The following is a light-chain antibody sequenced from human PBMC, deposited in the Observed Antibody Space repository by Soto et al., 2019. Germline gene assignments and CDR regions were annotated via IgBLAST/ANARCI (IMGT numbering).Light chain of an antibody. J-gene: IGKJ1*01. CDR3: QQLNSYPWT. CDR1: QAISSY. V-gene: IGKV1-9*01. CDR2: AAS. Sequence: DIQLTQSPSFLSASVGDRVTITCRASQAISSYLAWFQQRPGKAPKVLIYAASTLQSGVPSRFSGSGSGTEFTFTISSLQPEDFATYFCQQLNSYPWTFGQGTKVEIK.